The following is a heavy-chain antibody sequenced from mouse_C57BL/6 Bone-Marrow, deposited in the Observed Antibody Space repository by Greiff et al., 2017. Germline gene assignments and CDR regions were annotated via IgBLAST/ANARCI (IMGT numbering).Heavy chain of an antibody. D-gene: IGHD1-1*02. V-gene: IGHV1-49*01. J-gene: IGHJ2*01. CDR2: FTMYSDAT. Sequence: LQQSGAELVRPGSSVKLSCKDSYFAFMASAMHWAKQRPGHGLEWIGSFTMYSDATAYSENFKGKATLTANTSSSTAYMELSSRTSEDSAVYYCARSLVGNYHYFYYWGQGTTLTVSS. CDR1: YFAFMASA. CDR3: ARSLVGNYHYFYY.